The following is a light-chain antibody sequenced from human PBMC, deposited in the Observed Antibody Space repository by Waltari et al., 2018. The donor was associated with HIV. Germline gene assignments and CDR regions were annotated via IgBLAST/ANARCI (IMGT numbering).Light chain of an antibody. CDR3: CSYSGTGVV. CDR2: EVI. J-gene: IGLJ2*01. CDR1: SSDVRAYNL. Sequence: QSALTQPASVSGSPGQSITISCTGTSSDVRAYNLVSCYQTYPGKAPKLMIFEVIKRPSGVSDRFSGSRSGNTASLTISGLQTEDEGDYYCCSYSGTGVVFGGGTKVTVL. V-gene: IGLV2-23*02.